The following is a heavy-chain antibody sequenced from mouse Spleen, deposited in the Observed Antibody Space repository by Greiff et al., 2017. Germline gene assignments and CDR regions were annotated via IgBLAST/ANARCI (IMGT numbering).Heavy chain of an antibody. CDR3: ARSKRYLDY. CDR1: GYTFTSYW. Sequence: VKLVESGAELAKPGASVKMSCKASGYTFTSYWMHWVKQRPGQGLEWIGYINPSTGYTEYNQKFKDKATLTADKSSSTAYMQLSSLTSEDSAVYYCARSKRYLDYWGQGTTLTVSS. CDR2: INPSTGYT. V-gene: IGHV1-7*01. J-gene: IGHJ2*01.